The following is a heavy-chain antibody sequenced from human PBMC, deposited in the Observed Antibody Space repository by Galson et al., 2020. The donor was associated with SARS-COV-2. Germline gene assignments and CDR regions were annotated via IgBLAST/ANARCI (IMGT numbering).Heavy chain of an antibody. J-gene: IGHJ4*02. CDR2: INQSGDNN. CDR1: GYTFIRFY. D-gene: IGHD5-12*01. Sequence: ASVKVSCQASGYTFIRFYIHWVRQAPAQGLAWMGVINQSGDNNSNPQKLRGRVTVPMDMSTQTVSMELSSLTSEDTAVYYCAREWVDINASVCGYCGQGSLVVVS. CDR3: AREWVDINASVCGY. V-gene: IGHV1-46*01.